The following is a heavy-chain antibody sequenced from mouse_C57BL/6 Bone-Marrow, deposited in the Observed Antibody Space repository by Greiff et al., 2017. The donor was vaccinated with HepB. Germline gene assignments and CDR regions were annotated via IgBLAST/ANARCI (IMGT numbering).Heavy chain of an antibody. CDR3: ARHGITTVVATRAMDY. CDR1: EYEFPSHD. J-gene: IGHJ4*01. D-gene: IGHD1-1*01. Sequence: EVQVVESGGGLVQPGESLKLSCESNEYEFPSHDMSWVRKTPEKRLELVAAINSDGGSTYYPDTMERRFIISRDNTKKTLYLQMSSLRSEDTALYYCARHGITTVVATRAMDYWGQGTSVTVSS. V-gene: IGHV5-2*01. CDR2: INSDGGST.